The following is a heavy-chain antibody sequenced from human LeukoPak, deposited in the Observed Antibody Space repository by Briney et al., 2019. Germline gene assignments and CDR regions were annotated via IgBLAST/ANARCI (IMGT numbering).Heavy chain of an antibody. Sequence: SETLSLTCAVYGGSFRGYYWSWLRQPPGKGLEWIGEINHSGSTNYNPSLKSRVTISVDTSKNQFSLKLSSVTAADTAVYYCARWDGSGRVYGMDVWGKGTTVTVSS. J-gene: IGHJ6*04. CDR3: ARWDGSGRVYGMDV. CDR2: INHSGST. V-gene: IGHV4-34*01. D-gene: IGHD3-10*01. CDR1: GGSFRGYY.